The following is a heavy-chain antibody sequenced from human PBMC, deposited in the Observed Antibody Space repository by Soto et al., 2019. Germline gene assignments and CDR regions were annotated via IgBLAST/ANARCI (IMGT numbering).Heavy chain of an antibody. CDR1: GGTFSTYA. V-gene: IGHV1-69*01. J-gene: IGHJ4*02. D-gene: IGHD1-26*01. CDR2: IIPIFGTT. CDR3: ARAVGAYDFDY. Sequence: QVQLVQSGAEVKKPGSSVKVSCKASGGTFSTYAITWVRQAPGQGLEWLGGIIPIFGTTDYARKFQGRVTITAAESTSTVFIELSSLTSKDTAVYYCARAVGAYDFDYWGQGTLVTVSS.